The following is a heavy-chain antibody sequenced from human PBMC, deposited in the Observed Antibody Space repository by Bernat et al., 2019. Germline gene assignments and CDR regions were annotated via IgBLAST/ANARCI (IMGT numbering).Heavy chain of an antibody. CDR2: IYYSGTT. CDR1: GISITSSSSY. J-gene: IGHJ4*02. Sequence: QLQLQESGPGLVKPSETLSLTCTVSGISITSSSSYWGWIRQPPGKRLEWIGAIYYSGTTYYNPSLKSRVTMSVDASSNQFSLKVNALTAADTAVYYCASHLRQSGNTPDYWGQGTLVTVSS. D-gene: IGHD5-12*01. CDR3: ASHLRQSGNTPDY. V-gene: IGHV4-39*01.